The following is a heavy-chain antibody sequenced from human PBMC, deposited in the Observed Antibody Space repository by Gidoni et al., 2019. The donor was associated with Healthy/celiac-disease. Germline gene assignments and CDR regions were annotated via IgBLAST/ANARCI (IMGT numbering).Heavy chain of an antibody. CDR2: ISYDGSNK. Sequence: QVQLVESGGGVVQPGRSLRLSCAASGFTFSSYAMHWVRQAPGKGLEWVAVISYDGSNKYYADSVKGRFTISRDNSKNTLYLQMNSLRAEDTAVYYCARDWDRGYCSGGSCPLGYWGQGTLVTVSS. D-gene: IGHD2-15*01. CDR3: ARDWDRGYCSGGSCPLGY. V-gene: IGHV3-30-3*01. J-gene: IGHJ4*02. CDR1: GFTFSSYA.